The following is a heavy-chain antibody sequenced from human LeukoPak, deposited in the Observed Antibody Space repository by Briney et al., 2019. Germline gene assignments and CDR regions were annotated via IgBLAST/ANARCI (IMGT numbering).Heavy chain of an antibody. CDR1: GGSFSGYY. D-gene: IGHD2-2*01. J-gene: IGHJ4*02. CDR2: INHSGST. Sequence: SKTLSLTRAVYGGSFSGYYWSWIRQPPGKGLEWIGEINHSGSTNYNPSLKSRVTISVDTSKNQFSLKLSSVTAADTAVYYCASLPSRDYWGQGTLVTVSS. V-gene: IGHV4-34*01. CDR3: ASLPSRDY.